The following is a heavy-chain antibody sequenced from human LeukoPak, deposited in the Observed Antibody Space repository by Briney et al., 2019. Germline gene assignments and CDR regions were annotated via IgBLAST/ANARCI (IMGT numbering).Heavy chain of an antibody. D-gene: IGHD5-12*01. CDR2: IYYSGST. J-gene: IGHJ4*02. CDR3: VRHDGRGGATMGALDS. CDR1: GGSISSSTFY. V-gene: IGHV4-39*01. Sequence: TSETLSLTCIASGGSISSSTFYWGWIRQPPGKGLEWIGTIYYSGSTYYNPSLKSRVTMSVDTSKNQFSLKLSSVTAADTAVYYCVRHDGRGGATMGALDSWGQGSLVTVSS.